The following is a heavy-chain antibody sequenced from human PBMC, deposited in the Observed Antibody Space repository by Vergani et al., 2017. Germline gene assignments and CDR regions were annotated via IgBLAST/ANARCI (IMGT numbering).Heavy chain of an antibody. J-gene: IGHJ6*02. CDR1: GFTFSSYS. D-gene: IGHD3-16*01. Sequence: EVQLVESGGGLVKPGGSLRLSCAASGFTFSSYSMNWVRQAPGKGLEWVSSISSSSSYMYYADSVKGRFTISSDNAKNSLYLQMNSLRAEDTAVYYCAGDGLTQDKGLLGSRRGRDYYYYYGMDVWGQGP. CDR3: AGDGLTQDKGLLGSRRGRDYYYYYGMDV. V-gene: IGHV3-21*01. CDR2: ISSSSSYM.